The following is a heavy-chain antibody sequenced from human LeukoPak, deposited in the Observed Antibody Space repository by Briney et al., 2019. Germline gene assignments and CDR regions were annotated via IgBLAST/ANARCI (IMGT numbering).Heavy chain of an antibody. Sequence: SQTLSLTCTVSGGSISSGDYYWSWIRQHPEKGLEWIGYTFYSGSTYYNPSLKSRVTISVDTSKNQFSLKLSSVTAADTAVYYCARRGYDILTGYYHFDYWGQGTLVTVSS. CDR2: TFYSGST. J-gene: IGHJ4*02. V-gene: IGHV4-31*03. CDR3: ARRGYDILTGYYHFDY. CDR1: GGSISSGDYY. D-gene: IGHD3-9*01.